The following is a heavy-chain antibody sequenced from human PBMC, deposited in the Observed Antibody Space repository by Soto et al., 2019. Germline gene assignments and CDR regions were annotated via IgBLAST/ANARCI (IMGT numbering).Heavy chain of an antibody. Sequence: QVQLVESGGGVVQPGRSLRLSCAASGFTFSSYGMHWVRQAPGKGLEWVAVIWYDGSNKYYADSVKGRFTISRDNSKNTLYLQRNSLRAEDTAVYYCARDRGIVVVTALYDYWGQGTLVTVSS. CDR3: ARDRGIVVVTALYDY. V-gene: IGHV3-33*01. J-gene: IGHJ4*02. CDR1: GFTFSSYG. CDR2: IWYDGSNK. D-gene: IGHD2-21*02.